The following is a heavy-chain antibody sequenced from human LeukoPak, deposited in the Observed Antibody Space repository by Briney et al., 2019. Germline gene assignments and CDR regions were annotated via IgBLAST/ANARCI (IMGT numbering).Heavy chain of an antibody. D-gene: IGHD3-22*01. CDR2: ISPNADRT. CDR3: AIMHGYYDGSGYWVQ. Sequence: QSGGSLRLSCAASGFTFCSYAMSWVRQAPGKGLEWVSFISPNADRTSKADSVEGRFTISRDNPRNTLYLQMNSLRDDDTAVYYCAIMHGYYDGSGYWVQWGQGSLGTVSA. CDR1: GFTFCSYA. V-gene: IGHV3-23*01. J-gene: IGHJ4*02.